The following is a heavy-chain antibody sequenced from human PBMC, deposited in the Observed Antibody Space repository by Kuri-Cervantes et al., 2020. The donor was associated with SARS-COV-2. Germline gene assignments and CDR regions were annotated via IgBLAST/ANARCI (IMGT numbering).Heavy chain of an antibody. D-gene: IGHD5-18*01. CDR1: GYTFTSYG. CDR3: ARGVQLWFQGNYYYYYMDV. V-gene: IGHV1-18*01. J-gene: IGHJ6*03. Sequence: ASVKVSCKASGYTFTSYGINWVRQAPGQGLEWMGWISPYNGNTNYAQKLQGRVTMTRDTSTSTVYMELSSLRSEDTAVYYCARGVQLWFQGNYYYYYMDVWGKGTTVTVSS. CDR2: ISPYNGNT.